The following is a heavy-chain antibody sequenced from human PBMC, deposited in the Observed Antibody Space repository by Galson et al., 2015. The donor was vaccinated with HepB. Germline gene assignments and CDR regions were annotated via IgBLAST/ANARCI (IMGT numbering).Heavy chain of an antibody. D-gene: IGHD5-18*01. CDR1: GYTFTSYY. CDR2: INPSGGST. Sequence: SVKVSCKASGYTFTSYYMHWVRQAPGQGLEWMGIINPSGGSTSYAQKFQGRVTMTRDTSTSTVYMELSSLRSEDTAVYYCARDPGYSYGLRDDTFDYWGQGTLVTVSS. J-gene: IGHJ4*02. CDR3: ARDPGYSYGLRDDTFDY. V-gene: IGHV1-46*01.